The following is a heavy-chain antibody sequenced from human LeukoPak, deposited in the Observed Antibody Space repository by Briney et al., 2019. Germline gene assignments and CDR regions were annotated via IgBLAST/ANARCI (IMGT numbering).Heavy chain of an antibody. CDR3: ARMDSYYDFWSGYYLGYYFDY. V-gene: IGHV4-59*08. CDR1: GGSISSYY. D-gene: IGHD3-3*01. J-gene: IGHJ4*02. Sequence: PSETLSLTCTVSGGSISSYYWSWIRQPPGKGLEWIGYIYYSGSTNYNPSLKSRVTTSVDTSKNQFSLKLSSVTAADTAVYYCARMDSYYDFWSGYYLGYYFDYWGQGTLVTVSS. CDR2: IYYSGST.